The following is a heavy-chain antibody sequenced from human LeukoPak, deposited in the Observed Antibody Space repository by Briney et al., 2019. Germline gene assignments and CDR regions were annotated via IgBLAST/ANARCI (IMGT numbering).Heavy chain of an antibody. CDR2: IIPIFGTA. D-gene: IGHD2-2*01. J-gene: IGHJ6*04. CDR3: AGYCSSTSCYARYYYYGMDV. V-gene: IGHV1-69*06. CDR1: GGTFSSYA. Sequence: GASVKVSCKASGGTFSSYAISWVRQAPGQGLEWMGGIIPIFGTANYAQKFQGRVTITADKSTSTAYMEPSSLRSEDTAVYYCAGYCSSTSCYARYYYYGMDVWGKGTTATVSS.